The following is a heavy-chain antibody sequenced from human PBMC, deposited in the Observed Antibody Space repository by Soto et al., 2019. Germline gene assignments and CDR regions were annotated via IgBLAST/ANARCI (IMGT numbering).Heavy chain of an antibody. J-gene: IGHJ6*02. CDR2: ILYDGSNK. CDR3: AKSRDAYNFYFYYGMDV. V-gene: IGHV3-30*18. Sequence: GSLRLSCAASGFAFSNYGMHWVRQTPGKGLEWVALILYDGSNKYYADSVKGRFTISRDNSKNTLYLQVSSLRAEDTAVYYCAKSRDAYNFYFYYGMDVWGQGTSVTVSS. D-gene: IGHD1-1*01. CDR1: GFAFSNYG.